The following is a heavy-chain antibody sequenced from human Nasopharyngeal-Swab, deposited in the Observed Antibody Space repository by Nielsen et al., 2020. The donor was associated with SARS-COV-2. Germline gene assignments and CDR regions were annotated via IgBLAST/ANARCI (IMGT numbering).Heavy chain of an antibody. Sequence: GGSLRLSCAASGFTFGTYWMHWVRQAPGKGPEWVSRINSDGSSTGDADSVKGRFTVSRDNAKNTLYLQMNSLRAEDTAVYYCARGYAAMGFFDYWGQGTLVTVSS. D-gene: IGHD2-2*01. CDR2: INSDGSST. CDR1: GFTFGTYW. CDR3: ARGYAAMGFFDY. V-gene: IGHV3-74*01. J-gene: IGHJ4*02.